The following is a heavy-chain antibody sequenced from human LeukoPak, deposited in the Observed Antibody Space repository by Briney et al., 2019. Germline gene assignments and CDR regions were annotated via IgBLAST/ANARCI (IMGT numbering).Heavy chain of an antibody. CDR1: GFTVSSNY. V-gene: IGHV3-53*01. D-gene: IGHD3-10*02. Sequence: GGSLRLSCAASGFTVSSNYMSWLRQAPGQGLEWLSVIYSGGSTYYADSVKGRFTISRDNAKNSLYLQMNSLRAEDTAVYYCAELGITMIGGVWGKGTTVTISS. CDR2: IYSGGST. J-gene: IGHJ6*04. CDR3: AELGITMIGGV.